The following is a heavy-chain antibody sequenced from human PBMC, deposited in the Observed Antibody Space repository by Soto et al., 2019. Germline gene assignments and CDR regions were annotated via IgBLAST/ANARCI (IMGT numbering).Heavy chain of an antibody. CDR1: GFTFSSYD. Sequence: PGGSLRLSCAASGFTFSSYDMHWVRQATGKGLEWVSAIGTAGDTYYPGSVKGRFTISRENAKNSLYLQMNSLRAEDTAVYYCARAGWYSGSWYVGYYGMDAWGQGTTVTVSS. V-gene: IGHV3-13*01. CDR3: ARAGWYSGSWYVGYYGMDA. CDR2: IGTAGDT. D-gene: IGHD6-13*01. J-gene: IGHJ6*02.